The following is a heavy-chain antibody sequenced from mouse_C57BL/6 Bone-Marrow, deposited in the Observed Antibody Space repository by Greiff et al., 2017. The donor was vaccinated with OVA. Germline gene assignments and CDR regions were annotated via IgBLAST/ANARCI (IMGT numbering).Heavy chain of an antibody. D-gene: IGHD2-10*01. Sequence: VQLQQPGAELVKPGASVKVSCKASGYTFTSYWMHWVKQRPGQGLEWIGRIRPSDSDTNYNQKFKGKAALTVDKSSNTAYMQLSSLTSEDSAVYYCAIPYCGTWFAYWGQGTLVTVSA. CDR3: AIPYCGTWFAY. CDR2: IRPSDSDT. V-gene: IGHV1-74*01. CDR1: GYTFTSYW. J-gene: IGHJ3*01.